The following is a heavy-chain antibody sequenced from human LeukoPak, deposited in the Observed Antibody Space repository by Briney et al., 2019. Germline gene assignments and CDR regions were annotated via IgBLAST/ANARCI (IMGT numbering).Heavy chain of an antibody. CDR2: ISGGGATT. D-gene: IGHD3-16*02. CDR1: GFTFTSCA. Sequence: GGSLRLSCAASGFTFTSCAMSWVRQAPGKGLEWVSTISGGGATTYYADSVKGRFTISRDNSKNTLYLQMTSLRAEDTAVYYCAKDTWGTYPEYWGQGTLVTVSS. V-gene: IGHV3-23*01. CDR3: AKDTWGTYPEY. J-gene: IGHJ4*02.